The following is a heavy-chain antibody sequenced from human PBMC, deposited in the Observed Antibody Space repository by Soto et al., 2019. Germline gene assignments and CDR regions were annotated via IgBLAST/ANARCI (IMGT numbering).Heavy chain of an antibody. V-gene: IGHV4-59*01. D-gene: IGHD3-10*01. CDR1: GGSISSYY. CDR2: IYYSGST. Sequence: SETLSLTCTVSGGSISSYYWSWIRQPPGKGLEWIGYIYYSGSTNYNPSLKSRVTISVDTSKNQFSLKLSSVTAADTAVYYCARVRISGEWGPFDYWGQGTLVTVSS. CDR3: ARVRISGEWGPFDY. J-gene: IGHJ4*02.